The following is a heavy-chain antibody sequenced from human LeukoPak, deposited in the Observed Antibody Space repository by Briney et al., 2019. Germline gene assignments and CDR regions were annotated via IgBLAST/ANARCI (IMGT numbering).Heavy chain of an antibody. CDR2: INQSGST. Sequence: PSETLSLTCAVYGGSFSGYYWSWLRQPTGKGLEWIGQINQSGSTNYNPSPTSRVTISVDTSKNQFSLKLSSVTAADTAVHYCARGRVYGDYRTVYPARPRYFDLWGRGTLVTVSS. J-gene: IGHJ2*01. CDR3: ARGRVYGDYRTVYPARPRYFDL. CDR1: GGSFSGYY. D-gene: IGHD4-17*01. V-gene: IGHV4-34*01.